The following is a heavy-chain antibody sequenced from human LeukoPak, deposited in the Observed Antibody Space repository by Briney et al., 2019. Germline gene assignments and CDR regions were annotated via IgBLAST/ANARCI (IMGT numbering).Heavy chain of an antibody. J-gene: IGHJ5*02. Sequence: PSETLSLTCAVYGGSFSGYYWSWIRQPPGKGLEWIGEINHSGSTNYNPSLKSRVTISVDTSKNQFSLKLSSVTAADTAVYYCARRGSRYYYDSSGYYWFDPWGQGTLVTVSS. CDR1: GGSFSGYY. CDR2: INHSGST. D-gene: IGHD3-22*01. CDR3: ARRGSRYYYDSSGYYWFDP. V-gene: IGHV4-34*01.